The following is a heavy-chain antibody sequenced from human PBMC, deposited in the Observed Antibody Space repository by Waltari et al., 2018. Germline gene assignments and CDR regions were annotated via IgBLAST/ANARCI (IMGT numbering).Heavy chain of an antibody. J-gene: IGHJ4*02. CDR1: GFTFSHYQ. CDR2: ITGSGSTT. D-gene: IGHD6-13*01. Sequence: DVQLVESGGGLVQPGGSLRLSSAASGFTFSHYQMNWVRQAPGKGLEWLSYITGSGSTTYYADSVKGRFAISRDNAKDSLYLQMSNLGAEDTAVYYCARNRKIATGGWGRDLDYWGQGTLVTVSS. V-gene: IGHV3-48*03. CDR3: ARNRKIATGGWGRDLDY.